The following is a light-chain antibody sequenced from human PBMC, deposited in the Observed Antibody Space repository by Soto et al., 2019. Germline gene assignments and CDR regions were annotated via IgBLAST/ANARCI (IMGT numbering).Light chain of an antibody. V-gene: IGKV1-39*01. CDR1: QSIRRY. CDR2: AAS. Sequence: DIQMTQSPSSLSASVGDRVTITCRASQSIRRYLNWYQQKPGKAPKLLIYAASSLQSRVPSRFSGSGSGTDFTLTISRLQPEYFATYYCQQSYTEWTFGQGTKVEIK. CDR3: QQSYTEWT. J-gene: IGKJ1*01.